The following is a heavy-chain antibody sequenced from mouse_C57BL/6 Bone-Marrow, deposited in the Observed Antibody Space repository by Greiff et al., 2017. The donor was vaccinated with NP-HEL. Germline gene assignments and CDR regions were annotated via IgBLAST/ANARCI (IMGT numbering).Heavy chain of an antibody. V-gene: IGHV5-6*01. J-gene: IGHJ2*01. CDR3: ARLDSIVTTDY. Sequence: EVKLMESGGDLVKPGGSLKLSCAASGFTFSSYGMSWVRQTPDKRLEWVATISSGGSYTYYPDSVKGRFTISRDNAKNTLYLQMSSLKSEDTAMYYCARLDSIVTTDYWGQGTTLTVSS. CDR2: ISSGGSYT. D-gene: IGHD2-5*01. CDR1: GFTFSSYG.